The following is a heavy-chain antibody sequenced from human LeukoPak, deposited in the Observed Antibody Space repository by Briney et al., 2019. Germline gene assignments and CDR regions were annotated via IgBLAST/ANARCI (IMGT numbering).Heavy chain of an antibody. Sequence: GGSLRFSCAASGFTFSSYSMSWVRQAPGKGLEWVSVIYSGGSTYYADSVKGRFIISRDNSKNTLYLHMNSLRVEDTAVYYCARPPIRGSFDGFDIWGQGTMVTVSS. CDR3: ARPPIRGSFDGFDI. V-gene: IGHV3-66*01. J-gene: IGHJ3*02. D-gene: IGHD3-10*01. CDR1: GFTFSSYS. CDR2: IYSGGST.